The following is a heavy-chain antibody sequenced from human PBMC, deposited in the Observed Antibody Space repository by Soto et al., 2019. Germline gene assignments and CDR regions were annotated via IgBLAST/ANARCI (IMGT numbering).Heavy chain of an antibody. Sequence: QLQLQESGSGLVKPSQTLSLTCAVSGDSISSGGYYWSWVRQPAGKGLEWIGYIYENGATFHNPSLKSRVTISVVRSKNHLSLKLNSLTSADTAVYYCARLDGYNSFDYWGQGTLVTVSS. CDR3: ARLDGYNSFDY. CDR2: IYENGAT. D-gene: IGHD5-12*01. V-gene: IGHV4-30-2*01. J-gene: IGHJ4*02. CDR1: GDSISSGGYY.